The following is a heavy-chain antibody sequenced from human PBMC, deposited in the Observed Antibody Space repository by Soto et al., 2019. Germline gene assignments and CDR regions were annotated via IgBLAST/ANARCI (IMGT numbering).Heavy chain of an antibody. Sequence: PGGSLRLSCEASGFTFSSYGLHWVRQAPGKGLEWVAVISYDGSNKYYADSVKGRFTISRDNSKNTLYLQMNSLRAEDTAVYYCARDQPGYSYGYGLGYWGQGT. V-gene: IGHV3-30*03. J-gene: IGHJ4*02. CDR2: ISYDGSNK. CDR3: ARDQPGYSYGYGLGY. CDR1: GFTFSSYG. D-gene: IGHD5-18*01.